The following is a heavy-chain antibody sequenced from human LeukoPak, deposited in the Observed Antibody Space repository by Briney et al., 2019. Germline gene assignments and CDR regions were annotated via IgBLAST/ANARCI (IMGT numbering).Heavy chain of an antibody. Sequence: ASVKVSCTVSGYTLTELSMHWVRQAPGKGLEWMGGFDPEDGETIYAQKFQGRVTMTEDTSTDTAYMELSSLRSEDTAVYYCATVSYGGNSGDYWGQGTLVTVSS. D-gene: IGHD4-23*01. CDR2: FDPEDGET. CDR1: GYTLTELS. J-gene: IGHJ4*02. CDR3: ATVSYGGNSGDY. V-gene: IGHV1-24*01.